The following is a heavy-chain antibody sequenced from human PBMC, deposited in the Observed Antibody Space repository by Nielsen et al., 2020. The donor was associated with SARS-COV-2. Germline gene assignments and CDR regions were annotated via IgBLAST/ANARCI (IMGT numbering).Heavy chain of an antibody. J-gene: IGHJ6*03. V-gene: IGHV3-21*01. CDR3: ARVGWIFGVVIPYMDV. CDR1: GFTFSSYS. CDR2: ISSSSSYI. Sequence: GESLKISCAASGFTFSSYSMNWVRQAPGKGLEWVSSISSSSSYIYYADSVKGRFTISRDNAKNSLYLQMNSLRAEDTAVYYCARVGWIFGVVIPYMDVWGKGTTVTVSS. D-gene: IGHD3-3*01.